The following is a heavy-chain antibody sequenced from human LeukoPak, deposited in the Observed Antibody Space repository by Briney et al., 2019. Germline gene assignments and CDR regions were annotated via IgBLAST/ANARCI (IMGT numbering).Heavy chain of an antibody. D-gene: IGHD2-21*02. CDR3: ASAEATYCGGDCLIVSSGMDV. Sequence: SETLSLTCTVSGGSISSSSYYWGWIRQPPGKGLEWIGSIYYSGSTNYNPSLKSRVTISVDTSKNQFSLKLTSVTAADTAVYYCASAEATYCGGDCLIVSSGMDVWGQGTTVTVSS. CDR1: GGSISSSSYY. CDR2: IYYSGST. V-gene: IGHV4-39*07. J-gene: IGHJ6*02.